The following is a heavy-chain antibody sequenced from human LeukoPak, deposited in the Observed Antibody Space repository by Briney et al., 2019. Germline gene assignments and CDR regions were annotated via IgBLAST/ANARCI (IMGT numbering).Heavy chain of an antibody. V-gene: IGHV3-23*01. CDR3: AKQGSTKTTVTTGGGWFDP. D-gene: IGHD4-17*01. CDR2: ISGSGGST. J-gene: IGHJ5*02. CDR1: GFTFSSYA. Sequence: GGSLRLSCAAPGFTFSSYAMSWVRQAPGKGLEWVSAISGSGGSTYYADSVKGRFTISRDNSKNTLYLQMNSLRAEDTAVYYCAKQGSTKTTVTTGGGWFDPWGQGTLVTVSS.